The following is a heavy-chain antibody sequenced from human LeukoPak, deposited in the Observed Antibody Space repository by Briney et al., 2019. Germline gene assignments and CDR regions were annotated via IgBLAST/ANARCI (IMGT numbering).Heavy chain of an antibody. CDR2: INHSGST. Sequence: PSETLSLTCAVYGGSFSDYYWGWIRQSPGKGLEWIGEINHSGSTNYNPSLKSRVAISVDTSKNQFSLRLSSVTAADTAVYYCARGTGFDPWGQGTLVTVSS. CDR1: GGSFSDYY. V-gene: IGHV4-34*01. J-gene: IGHJ5*02. CDR3: ARGTGFDP.